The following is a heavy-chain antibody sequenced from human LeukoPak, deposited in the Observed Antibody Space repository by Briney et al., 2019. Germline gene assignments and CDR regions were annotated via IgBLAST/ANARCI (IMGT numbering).Heavy chain of an antibody. V-gene: IGHV4-30-2*01. CDR1: GGSISSGGYS. Sequence: SETLSLTCAVSGGSISSGGYSWSWIRQPPGKGLEWIGYIYHSGSTYYNPSLKSRVTLSVDRSKNQFSLKLSSVTAADTAVYYCARGSGVAPLDPWGQGTLVTVSS. CDR3: ARGSGVAPLDP. D-gene: IGHD3-3*01. CDR2: IYHSGST. J-gene: IGHJ5*02.